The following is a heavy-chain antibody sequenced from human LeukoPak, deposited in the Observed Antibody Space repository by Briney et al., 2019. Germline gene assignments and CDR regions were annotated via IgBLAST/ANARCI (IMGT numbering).Heavy chain of an antibody. J-gene: IGHJ4*02. CDR2: IYTSGST. Sequence: PSETLSLTCTVSGGSIGSYYWSWIRQPAGKGLEWIGRIYTSGSTNYNPSLKSRVTISVDKSKNQFSLKLSSVTAADTAVYYCARAAAIAVTGGAFDYWGQGTLVTVSS. CDR3: ARAAAIAVTGGAFDY. CDR1: GGSIGSYY. D-gene: IGHD6-13*01. V-gene: IGHV4-4*07.